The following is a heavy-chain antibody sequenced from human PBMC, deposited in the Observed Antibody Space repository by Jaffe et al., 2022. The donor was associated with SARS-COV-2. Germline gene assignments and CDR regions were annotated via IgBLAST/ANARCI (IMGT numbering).Heavy chain of an antibody. Sequence: QVQLQESGPGLVKPSETLSLTCTVSGGSISSYYWSWIRQPPGKGLEWIGFVYDSGSTHYNPSLESRVTISADTSRNQFSLKVRYVTTADTAVYYCARVKSGYPYYYGMDVWGQGTTVTVSS. CDR3: ARVKSGYPYYYGMDV. CDR1: GGSISSYY. J-gene: IGHJ6*02. V-gene: IGHV4-59*01. CDR2: VYDSGST. D-gene: IGHD3-3*01.